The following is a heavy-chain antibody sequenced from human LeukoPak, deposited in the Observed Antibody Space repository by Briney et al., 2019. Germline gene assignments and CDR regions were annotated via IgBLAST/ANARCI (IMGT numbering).Heavy chain of an antibody. D-gene: IGHD5-12*01. Sequence: SETLSLTCTVSGGSISSYYWSWIRQPAGKGLEWIGRIYTSGSTNYNPSLKSRVTMSVDTSKNQFSLKLSSVTAADTAVYYCARASGYSGYDWVYYFDYWGQGTLVTVSS. CDR3: ARASGYSGYDWVYYFDY. V-gene: IGHV4-4*07. J-gene: IGHJ4*02. CDR2: IYTSGST. CDR1: GGSISSYY.